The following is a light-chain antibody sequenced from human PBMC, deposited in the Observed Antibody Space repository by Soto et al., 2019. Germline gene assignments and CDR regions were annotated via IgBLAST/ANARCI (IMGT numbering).Light chain of an antibody. J-gene: IGKJ3*01. V-gene: IGKV3-20*01. CDR1: QSISGTY. CDR3: QQYGSSSFA. Sequence: EIVLTQSPGTLSLSPGERATLSCRARQSISGTYLAWYQMKPGQAPRLLLYGASNRATGIPDRFSGSGYGTDFTLTISRLEPEDCAVYYCQQYGSSSFAFGPGTKVEIK. CDR2: GAS.